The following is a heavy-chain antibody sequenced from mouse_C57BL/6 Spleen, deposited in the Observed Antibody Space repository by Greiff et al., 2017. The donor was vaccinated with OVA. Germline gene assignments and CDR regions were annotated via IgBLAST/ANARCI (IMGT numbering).Heavy chain of an antibody. CDR3: ARPYGSSPYYAMDY. D-gene: IGHD1-1*01. CDR1: GFTFSDYG. CDR2: ISSGSSTI. V-gene: IGHV5-17*01. Sequence: EVMLVESGGGLVKPGGSLKLSCAASGFTFSDYGMHWVRQAPEKGLEWVAYISSGSSTIYYADTVKGRFTISRDNAKNTLFLQMTSLRSEDTAMYYCARPYGSSPYYAMDYWGQGTSVTVSS. J-gene: IGHJ4*01.